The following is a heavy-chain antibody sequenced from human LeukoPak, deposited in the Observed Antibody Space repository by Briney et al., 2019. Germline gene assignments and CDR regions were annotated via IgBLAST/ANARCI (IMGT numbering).Heavy chain of an antibody. CDR2: IIPIFGTA. CDR1: GGTFSSYA. J-gene: IGHJ4*02. Sequence: SVKVSCKASGGTFSSYAISWVRQAPGQGLEWMGGIIPIFGTANYAQKFQGRVTITTDESTSTAYMELSSLRSEDTAVYYCARDESPLGRWLVHGVYWGQGTLVTVSS. V-gene: IGHV1-69*05. D-gene: IGHD6-19*01. CDR3: ARDESPLGRWLVHGVY.